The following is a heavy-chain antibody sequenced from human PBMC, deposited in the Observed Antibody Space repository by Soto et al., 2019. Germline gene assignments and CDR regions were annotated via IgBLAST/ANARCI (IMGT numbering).Heavy chain of an antibody. D-gene: IGHD6-19*01. J-gene: IGHJ4*02. CDR2: ISAYNGNT. V-gene: IGHV1-18*01. CDR3: AIDPYGSGWSPRLDY. CDR1: GYTFTSYG. Sequence: GASVKVSCKASGYTFTSYGISWVRQAPGQGQEWMGWISAYNGNTNYAQKLQGRVTMTTDTSTSTAYMELRSLRSDDTAVYYCAIDPYGSGWSPRLDYWGQGTLVTV.